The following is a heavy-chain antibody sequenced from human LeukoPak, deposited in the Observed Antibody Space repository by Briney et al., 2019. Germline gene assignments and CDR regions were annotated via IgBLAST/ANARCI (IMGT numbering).Heavy chain of an antibody. D-gene: IGHD1-26*01. V-gene: IGHV3-21*01. CDR2: ISGSSGYI. J-gene: IGHJ3*02. Sequence: PGGSLRLSCAASGFTFSSYSMNWVRQAPGKGLEWASSISGSSGYIYYADSVKGRFTISRDNAKNSLYLQMNGLRAEDTAVYCRARDQSSGSPAFDIWGQGTMVTVSS. CDR3: ARDQSSGSPAFDI. CDR1: GFTFSSYS.